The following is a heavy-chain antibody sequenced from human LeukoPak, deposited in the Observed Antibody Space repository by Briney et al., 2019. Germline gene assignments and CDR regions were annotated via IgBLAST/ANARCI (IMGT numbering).Heavy chain of an antibody. CDR3: AGDFWSGYRYYYYYMDV. CDR1: GGTFSSYA. CDR2: IIPLFGTA. J-gene: IGHJ6*03. V-gene: IGHV1-69*01. Sequence: GASVKVSCKASGGTFSSYAISWVRQAPVQGLECRGGIIPLFGTANYAQKFQGRVTIDADESTSTAYMELSSLRSEDTAVYYCAGDFWSGYRYYYYYMDVWGKGTTVTVSS. D-gene: IGHD3-3*01.